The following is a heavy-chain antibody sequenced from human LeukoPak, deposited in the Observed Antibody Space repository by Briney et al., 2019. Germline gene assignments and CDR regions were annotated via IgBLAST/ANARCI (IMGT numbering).Heavy chain of an antibody. J-gene: IGHJ4*02. V-gene: IGHV1-46*01. Sequence: ASVKVSCKASGYTLTSYYMHWVRQAPGQGLEWMGRINPSGGSTSYAQKFQGRVTMTRDTSTSTVYMELSSLRSEDTAVYYCARALLRFLEWPPADYWGQGTLVTVSS. CDR1: GYTLTSYY. CDR3: ARALLRFLEWPPADY. CDR2: INPSGGST. D-gene: IGHD3-3*01.